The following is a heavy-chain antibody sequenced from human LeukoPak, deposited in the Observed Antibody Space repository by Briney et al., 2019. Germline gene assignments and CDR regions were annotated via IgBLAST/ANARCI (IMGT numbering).Heavy chain of an antibody. V-gene: IGHV3-30*18. CDR2: MSYDGSNK. J-gene: IGHJ4*02. Sequence: GGSLRLSCAASGFTFSSYGMHWARQAPGKGLEWVAVMSYDGSNKYYADSVKGRFTISRDNSKNTLYLQMNSLRAEDTAVYYCAKDGPYYFDYWGQGTLVTVSS. CDR3: AKDGPYYFDY. CDR1: GFTFSSYG.